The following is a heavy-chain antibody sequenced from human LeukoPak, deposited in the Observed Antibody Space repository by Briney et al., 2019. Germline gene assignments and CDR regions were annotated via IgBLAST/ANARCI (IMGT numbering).Heavy chain of an antibody. CDR3: ARDRYYYDSSGYYYDY. CDR2: IIPILGIA. D-gene: IGHD3-22*01. J-gene: IGHJ4*02. Sequence: ASVKVSCKASGGTFISYAISWVRQAPGQGLEWMGRIIPILGIANYAQKFQGRVTITADKSTSTAYMELSSLRSEDTAVYYCARDRYYYDSSGYYYDYWGQGALVTVSS. CDR1: GGTFISYA. V-gene: IGHV1-69*04.